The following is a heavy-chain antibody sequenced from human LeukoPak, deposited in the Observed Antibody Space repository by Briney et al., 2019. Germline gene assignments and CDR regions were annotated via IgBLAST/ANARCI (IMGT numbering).Heavy chain of an antibody. J-gene: IGHJ4*02. CDR3: ARLLKGKGYYGSGTGGLSHFDY. CDR2: IYYSGST. CDR1: GGSISSSSYY. D-gene: IGHD3-10*01. V-gene: IGHV4-39*01. Sequence: SETLSLTCTVSGGSISSSSYYWGWIRQPPGKGLEWIGSIYYSGSTYYNPSLKSRVTISVDTSKNQFSLKLSSVTAADTAVYYCARLLKGKGYYGSGTGGLSHFDYWGQGTLVTVSS.